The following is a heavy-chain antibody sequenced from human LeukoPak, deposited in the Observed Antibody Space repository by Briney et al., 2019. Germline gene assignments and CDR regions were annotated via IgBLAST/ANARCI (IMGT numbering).Heavy chain of an antibody. D-gene: IGHD5-12*01. CDR3: ARTDPWGYSGYDPSRSYYYYGMDV. CDR2: IIPIFGTA. J-gene: IGHJ6*02. CDR1: GGTFSSYA. Sequence: ASVKVSCKASGGTFSSYAISWVRQAPGQGLEWMGGIIPIFGTANYAQKFQGRVTITADKSTSTAYMELSSLRSEDTAVYYCARTDPWGYSGYDPSRSYYYYGMDVWGQGTTVTVSS. V-gene: IGHV1-69*06.